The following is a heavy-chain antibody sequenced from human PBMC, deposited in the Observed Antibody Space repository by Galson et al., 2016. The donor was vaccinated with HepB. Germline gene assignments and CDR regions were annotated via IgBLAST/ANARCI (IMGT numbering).Heavy chain of an antibody. V-gene: IGHV1-3*01. J-gene: IGHJ3*02. CDR2: INAGNGNT. CDR1: GYTFTSYA. D-gene: IGHD3-10*01. CDR3: ARGQHYYASGSYFQGDAFEI. Sequence: SVKVSCKASGYTFTSYAMHWVRQAPGQRLEWMGWINAGNGNTKYSQKFQGRVTITRDTSASTAYMELSSLRSEDTAVYYCARGQHYYASGSYFQGDAFEIWGLGTTVIVSS.